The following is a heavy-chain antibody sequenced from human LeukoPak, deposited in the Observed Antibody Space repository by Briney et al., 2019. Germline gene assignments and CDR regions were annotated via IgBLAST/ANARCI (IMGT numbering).Heavy chain of an antibody. CDR1: GFTFSSYA. V-gene: IGHV3-64*01. CDR2: ISSNGGST. CDR3: ASITIYY. J-gene: IGHJ4*02. D-gene: IGHD3-9*01. Sequence: GGSLRLSCAASGFTFSSYAMHWVRQAPWKGLEYVSAISSNGGSTYYANSVKGRFTISRDNSKNTLYLQMGSLRAEDMAVYYCASITIYYWGQGTLVTVSS.